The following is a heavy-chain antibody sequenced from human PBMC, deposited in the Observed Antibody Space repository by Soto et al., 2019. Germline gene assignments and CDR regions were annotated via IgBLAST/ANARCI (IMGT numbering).Heavy chain of an antibody. D-gene: IGHD6-13*01. J-gene: IGHJ4*02. CDR3: ARGSDRHWTSGYAH. V-gene: IGHV1-2*02. CDR2: TNTHSGGT. CDR1: GYTFNVYF. Sequence: QVQLEQSGAEVKKPGTSVKVSCKTSGYTFNVYFIHWVRQAPGQGLEWMGWTNTHSGGTNYAQKFQGRFTMTRDTSISTAYMELSRLTSDDTAVYYCARGSDRHWTSGYAHWGQGTLVTVSS.